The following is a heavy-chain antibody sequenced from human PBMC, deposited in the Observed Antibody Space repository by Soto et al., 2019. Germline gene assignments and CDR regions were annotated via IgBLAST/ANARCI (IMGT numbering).Heavy chain of an antibody. Sequence: QVQLVESGGGVVQPGRSLRLSCAASGFTFSSYGMRWVRQAPGKGLEWVAVISYDGSNKYYADSVKGRFTISRDNSKNTLYLQMNSLRAEDTAVYYCAKDRGDYYYYGMDVWGQGTTVTVSS. CDR2: ISYDGSNK. CDR3: AKDRGDYYYYGMDV. D-gene: IGHD3-10*01. CDR1: GFTFSSYG. V-gene: IGHV3-30*18. J-gene: IGHJ6*02.